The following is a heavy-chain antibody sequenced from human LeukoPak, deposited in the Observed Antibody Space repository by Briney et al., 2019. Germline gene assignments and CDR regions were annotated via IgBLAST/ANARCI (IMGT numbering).Heavy chain of an antibody. Sequence: ASVKVSCKASGGTFSSYAISWVRQAPGQGLEWMGGIIPIFGTANYAQKFQGRVTITTDESTSTAYMELSSLRSEDTAVYYCARNIAAAGTVFGYWGQGTLFTVSS. D-gene: IGHD6-13*01. CDR2: IIPIFGTA. V-gene: IGHV1-69*05. J-gene: IGHJ4*02. CDR1: GGTFSSYA. CDR3: ARNIAAAGTVFGY.